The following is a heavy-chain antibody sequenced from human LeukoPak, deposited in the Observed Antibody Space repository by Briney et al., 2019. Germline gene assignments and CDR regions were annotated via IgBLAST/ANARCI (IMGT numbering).Heavy chain of an antibody. V-gene: IGHV3-74*01. D-gene: IGHD3-10*01. CDR3: ARAGTVGWAIDY. CDR2: INTDGSST. J-gene: IGHJ4*02. Sequence: GGSLRLSCEASGITFSSYWMHWVRQAPGKGLVWASRINTDGSSTRYADPVKGRFTISRDNAKNTLYLQMNSLRVEDTAVYYCARAGTVGWAIDYWGQGTLVTVSS. CDR1: GITFSSYW.